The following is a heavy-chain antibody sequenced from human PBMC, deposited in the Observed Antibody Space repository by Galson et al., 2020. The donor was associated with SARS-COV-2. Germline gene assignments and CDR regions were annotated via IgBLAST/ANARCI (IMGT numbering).Heavy chain of an antibody. D-gene: IGHD3-10*01. Sequence: ASVKVSCKASGYTFTRYGISWVRQAPGQGLEWMGWISAYNGNTNYAQKLQGRVTMTTDTSTSTAYMELRSLRSDDTAVYYCARLDGSGSYYADYYYYGMDVWGQGTTVTVSS. CDR1: GYTFTRYG. CDR3: ARLDGSGSYYADYYYYGMDV. CDR2: ISAYNGNT. V-gene: IGHV1-18*04. J-gene: IGHJ6*02.